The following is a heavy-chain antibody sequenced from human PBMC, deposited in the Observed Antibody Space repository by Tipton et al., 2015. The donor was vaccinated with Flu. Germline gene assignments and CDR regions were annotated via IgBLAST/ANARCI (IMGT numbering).Heavy chain of an antibody. J-gene: IGHJ5*02. CDR2: INHSGST. D-gene: IGHD3-10*01. CDR3: ARRTKGTMVRGVIVNWFDP. V-gene: IGHV4-34*01. Sequence: LRLSCAASGFTFSSYGMHWVRQPPGKGLEWIGEINHSGSTNYNPSLKSRVTISVDTSKNQFSLKLSSVTAADTAVYYCARRTKGTMVRGVIVNWFDPWGQGTLVTVSS. CDR1: GFTFSSYG.